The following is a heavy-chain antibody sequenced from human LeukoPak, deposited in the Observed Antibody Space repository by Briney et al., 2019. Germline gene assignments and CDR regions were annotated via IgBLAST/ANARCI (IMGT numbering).Heavy chain of an antibody. CDR2: MYYSGPT. CDR3: ARSKASGGYCDC. CDR1: GDSISSGGYY. Sequence: PSETLSLTCTVSGDSISSGGYYWSWVRQHPGKGLEWIGYMYYSGPTYHNPSLKSRVTISVDTSKNQFSLNLTSVTAADTAVYYCARSKASGGYCDCWGQGTLVTVSS. V-gene: IGHV4-31*03. J-gene: IGHJ4*02. D-gene: IGHD3-3*01.